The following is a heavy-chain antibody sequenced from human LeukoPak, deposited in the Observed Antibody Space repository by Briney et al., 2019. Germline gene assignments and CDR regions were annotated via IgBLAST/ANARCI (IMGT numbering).Heavy chain of an antibody. CDR1: GGSISGYH. V-gene: IGHV4-59*01. J-gene: IGHJ4*02. D-gene: IGHD3-22*01. CDR3: ARVRMDFLDDSGYYYPDY. CDR2: IHQSGST. Sequence: PSETLSLTCTVSGGSISGYHWSWIRQPPGKRLEWIGYIHQSGSTNYNPSLKSRVTISVDSSRSQFSLKVTSVTAADTAVYYCARVRMDFLDDSGYYYPDYWGQGTVVTVSS.